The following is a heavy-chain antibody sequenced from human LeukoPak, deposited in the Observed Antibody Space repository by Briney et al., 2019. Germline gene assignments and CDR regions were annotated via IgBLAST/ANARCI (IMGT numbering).Heavy chain of an antibody. CDR2: IAYDGSRA. Sequence: GGTLRLSCAGSGFTFGGYVMHWFRQTPGKGLEWVAVIAYDGSRAFYADSVKGRFTISRDNSKNTMSVQMDDLRAEDTAVYYCTRYNNDHFDYWGQGTLVTVSS. CDR1: GFTFGGYV. V-gene: IGHV3-33*01. D-gene: IGHD1-14*01. CDR3: TRYNNDHFDY. J-gene: IGHJ4*02.